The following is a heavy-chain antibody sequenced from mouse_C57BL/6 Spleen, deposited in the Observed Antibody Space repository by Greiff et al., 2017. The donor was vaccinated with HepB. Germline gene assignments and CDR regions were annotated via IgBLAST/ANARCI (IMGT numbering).Heavy chain of an antibody. Sequence: EVQLQQSGPELVKPGASVKISCKASGYTFTDYYMNWVKQSHGKSLEWIGDINPNNGGTSYNQKFKGKATLTVDKSSSTAYMELRSLTSEDSAVYYCARGRGGICFDYWGQGTTLTVSS. CDR2: INPNNGGT. V-gene: IGHV1-26*01. CDR1: GYTFTDYY. CDR3: ARGRGGICFDY. J-gene: IGHJ2*01.